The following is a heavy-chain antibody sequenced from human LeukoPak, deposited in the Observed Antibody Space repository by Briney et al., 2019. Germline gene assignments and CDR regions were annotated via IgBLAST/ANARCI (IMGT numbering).Heavy chain of an antibody. CDR1: GGSISSGDYY. D-gene: IGHD4-11*01. CDR2: IYYSGST. V-gene: IGHV4-30-4*08. J-gene: IGHJ5*02. Sequence: SETLSLTCTVSGGSISSGDYYWSWIRQPPGKGLEWIGYIYYSGSTYYNPSLKSRITISVDTSKNQFSLKLSSVTAADTAVYYCARVLRTVTLLFDPWGRGTLVTVSS. CDR3: ARVLRTVTLLFDP.